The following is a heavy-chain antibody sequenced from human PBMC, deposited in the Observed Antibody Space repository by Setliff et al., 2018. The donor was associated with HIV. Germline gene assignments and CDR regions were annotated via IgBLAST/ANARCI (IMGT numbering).Heavy chain of an antibody. Sequence: SETLSLTCAVYGGSLSGFYWTFIRQSPGKGLEWIGYMYYSGNTNYNPSLKSRVTISVDTSKSQFSLKLNSVTAADTAVYYCARGEPPASRSGLLYWGQGMLVTVSS. V-gene: IGHV4-59*01. CDR2: MYYSGNT. CDR3: ARGEPPASRSGLLY. D-gene: IGHD3-22*01. CDR1: GGSLSGFY. J-gene: IGHJ4*02.